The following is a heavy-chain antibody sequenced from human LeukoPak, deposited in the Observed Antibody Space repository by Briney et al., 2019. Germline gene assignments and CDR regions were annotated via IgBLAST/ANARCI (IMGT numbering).Heavy chain of an antibody. V-gene: IGHV1-2*02. D-gene: IGHD2-15*01. CDR3: AREDVGLRAFDI. CDR1: GYTFTGYY. Sequence: GASVKVSCKASGYTFTGYYMHWVRQAPGQGLEWMGWINPNSGGTNYAQKFQGRVTMTRDTSISTACMELSRLRSDDTAVYYCAREDVGLRAFDIWGQGTMVTVSS. CDR2: INPNSGGT. J-gene: IGHJ3*02.